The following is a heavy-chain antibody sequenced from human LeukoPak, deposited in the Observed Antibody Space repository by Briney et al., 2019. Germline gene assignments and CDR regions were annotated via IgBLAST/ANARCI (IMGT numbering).Heavy chain of an antibody. V-gene: IGHV4-59*01. CDR2: IYYSGST. CDR3: ASGESLFDY. D-gene: IGHD2/OR15-2a*01. CDR1: GGSISSYY. Sequence: SETLSLTCTVSGGSISSYYWSWIRQPPGKGLEWIGYIYYSGSTNYNPSLKSRVTISVDTSKNQFSLKLSSVTAADTAVYYCASGESLFDYWGQGTLVTASS. J-gene: IGHJ4*02.